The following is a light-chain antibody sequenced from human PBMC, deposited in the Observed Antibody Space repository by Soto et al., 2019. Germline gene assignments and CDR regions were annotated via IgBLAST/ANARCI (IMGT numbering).Light chain of an antibody. J-gene: IGKJ4*01. CDR2: GAS. Sequence: EIVLTQSPCTLSLSPLERATLSFMASQSVSGNFLAWYQEKPGQAPRLLIYGASSRATGIPDRFSGSGSGTDFTLTISRLEPEDFAVYYCRQYGRSLGFDFGGGNKVDIK. V-gene: IGKV3-20*01. CDR3: RQYGRSLGFD. CDR1: QSVSGNF.